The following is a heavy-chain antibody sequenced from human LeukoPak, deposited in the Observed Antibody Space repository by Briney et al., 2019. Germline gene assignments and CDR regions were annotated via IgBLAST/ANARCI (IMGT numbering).Heavy chain of an antibody. J-gene: IGHJ4*02. V-gene: IGHV3-33*01. D-gene: IGHD4-11*01. CDR3: ARGDDYTPFDY. Sequence: GGSLRLSCAASGFTFSSSGMHWVRQAPGKGLEWVAVIWYDGNNKFYADSVKGRFTISRDNSKNTLYLQMNSLRAEDTAVYYCARGDDYTPFDYWGQGTLVTVSS. CDR2: IWYDGNNK. CDR1: GFTFSSSG.